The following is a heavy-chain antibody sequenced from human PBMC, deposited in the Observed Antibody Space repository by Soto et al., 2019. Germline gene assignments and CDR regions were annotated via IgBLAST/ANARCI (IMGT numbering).Heavy chain of an antibody. CDR1: GFTFGNFA. CDR3: TRGSGGADY. V-gene: IGHV3-49*04. D-gene: IGHD2-21*01. J-gene: IGHJ4*02. Sequence: EVQLVESGGGLVKPGRSLRLSCTASGFTFGNFAMSWVRQAPGKGLEWVGFIRSKANGGATEYAASVKGRFTVSRDDSKSIAYLQMNSMKTDDTAVYYCTRGSGGADYWGQGTLVTVSS. CDR2: IRSKANGGAT.